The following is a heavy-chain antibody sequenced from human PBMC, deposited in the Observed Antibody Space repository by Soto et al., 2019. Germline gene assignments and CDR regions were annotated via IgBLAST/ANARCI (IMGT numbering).Heavy chain of an antibody. V-gene: IGHV4-59*08. D-gene: IGHD5-12*01. CDR2: FYYSGST. J-gene: IGHJ6*03. Sequence: SETLSLTCTVSGGSISSYYWSLLRQPPGKGLEWIGYFYYSGSTNYNPSLKSRVTISVDTSKTQFSLKLTSVTAADTAVYYCARLLYSGPYYYYYMDVWGKGTTVTVSS. CDR1: GGSISSYY. CDR3: ARLLYSGPYYYYYMDV.